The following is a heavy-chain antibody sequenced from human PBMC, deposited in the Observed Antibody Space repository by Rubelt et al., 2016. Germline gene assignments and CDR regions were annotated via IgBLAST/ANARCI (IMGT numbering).Heavy chain of an antibody. CDR3: ARNNIIRGNDAFDI. CDR2: INPSGGST. J-gene: IGHJ3*02. CDR1: GYTFTSYY. V-gene: IGHV1-46*03. D-gene: IGHD1/OR15-1a*01. Sequence: QVQLVQSGAEVKKPGASVKVSCKASGYTFTSYYMHWVRQAPGQGLEWMGIINPSGGSTTYAKKFQGRVTMTRATSISTAYMGLSRLRSDDTAVYYCARNNIIRGNDAFDIWGQGTMVTVSS.